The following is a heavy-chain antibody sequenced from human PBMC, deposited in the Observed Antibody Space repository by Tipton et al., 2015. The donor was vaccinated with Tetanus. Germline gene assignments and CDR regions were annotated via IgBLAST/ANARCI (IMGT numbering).Heavy chain of an antibody. CDR2: INGEASDT. CDR1: GFTFRNYW. D-gene: IGHD2/OR15-2a*01. J-gene: IGHJ6*02. CDR3: VRRWFGTQYYFGMDV. V-gene: IGHV3-74*01. Sequence: SLRLSCAASGFTFRNYWMHWVRQAPGKGLVWVSRINGEASDTGYADSVKGRFTISRDNSKNSLSLQMNSLRADDTAVYYCVRRWFGTQYYFGMDVWGQGTTVTVSS.